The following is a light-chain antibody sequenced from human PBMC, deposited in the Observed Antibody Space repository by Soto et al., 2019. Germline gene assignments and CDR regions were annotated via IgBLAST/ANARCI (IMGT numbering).Light chain of an antibody. Sequence: EILMTQSPATLSVSPGQRATLSCRASQSVRNNLAWYQKKPGHAPRRLIYYPSTRSTGIPARFSGSGSGPEFTLTISSLQSEDFALYYCQQYNNWPPITFGQGTRLELK. J-gene: IGKJ5*01. CDR2: YPS. CDR3: QQYNNWPPIT. V-gene: IGKV3-15*01. CDR1: QSVRNN.